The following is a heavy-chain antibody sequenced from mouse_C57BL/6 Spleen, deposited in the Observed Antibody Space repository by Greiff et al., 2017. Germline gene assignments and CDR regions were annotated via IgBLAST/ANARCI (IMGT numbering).Heavy chain of an antibody. Sequence: QVQLQQSGAELVKPGASVKISCKASGYAFSSYWMNWVKQRPGKGLEWIGQIYPGDGDTNYNGKFKGKATLTADNTSSTAYMQLSSLTSEDSAVYFCARGLDRYYFDYWGQGTTLTVSS. CDR3: ARGLDRYYFDY. CDR2: IYPGDGDT. CDR1: GYAFSSYW. V-gene: IGHV1-80*01. J-gene: IGHJ2*01.